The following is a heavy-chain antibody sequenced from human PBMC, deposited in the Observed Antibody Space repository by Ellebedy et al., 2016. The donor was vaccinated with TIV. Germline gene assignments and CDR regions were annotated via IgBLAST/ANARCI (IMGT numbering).Heavy chain of an antibody. J-gene: IGHJ6*03. V-gene: IGHV3-48*04. CDR1: GFSFSTYG. D-gene: IGHD3-10*01. CDR2: ITSTSDTK. Sequence: GESLKISCVASGFSFSTYGMNWVRQAPGKGLEWLSYITSTSDTKYYADSVKGRFTISRDNPKDSMYLQMDSLRAEDTGVYYCARVQRRITMLRGVFYMGVWGKGTTVTVSS. CDR3: ARVQRRITMLRGVFYMGV.